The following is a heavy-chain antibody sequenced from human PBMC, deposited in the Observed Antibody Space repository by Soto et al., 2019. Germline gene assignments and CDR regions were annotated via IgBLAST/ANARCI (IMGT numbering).Heavy chain of an antibody. Sequence: GGSLRLSCAASGFTFSGSAMHWVRQASGKGLEWVGRIRSKANSYATAYAASVKGRFTISRDDSKNTAYLQMNSLKTEDTAVYYCTRRGPPASNCSGGSCSGSVDYWGQGTLVTVSS. D-gene: IGHD2-15*01. V-gene: IGHV3-73*01. J-gene: IGHJ4*02. CDR3: TRRGPPASNCSGGSCSGSVDY. CDR2: IRSKANSYAT. CDR1: GFTFSGSA.